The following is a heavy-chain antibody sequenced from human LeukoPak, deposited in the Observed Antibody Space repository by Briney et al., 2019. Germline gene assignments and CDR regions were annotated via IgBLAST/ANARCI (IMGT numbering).Heavy chain of an antibody. CDR1: GFTFSSYA. Sequence: GGSLRLSCAASGFTFSSYAMSWVRQAPGKGLAWVSTISGGSGSTYCADSVKGRFTISRDNSKNTLYLQMSSLRDEDTAVYYCAKERGYSYGCDYWGQGTLVTVSS. D-gene: IGHD5-18*01. J-gene: IGHJ4*02. CDR3: AKERGYSYGCDY. CDR2: ISGGSGST. V-gene: IGHV3-23*01.